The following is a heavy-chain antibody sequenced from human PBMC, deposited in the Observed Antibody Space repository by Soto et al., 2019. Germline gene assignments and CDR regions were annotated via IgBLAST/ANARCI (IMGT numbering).Heavy chain of an antibody. CDR2: IYYSGST. Sequence: SETLSLTCTVSGGSISSYYWSWIRQPPGKGRGWSGYIYYSGSTNYNPSLKSRVTISVDTSKNQFSLKLSSVTAADTPVYYCARGLQNSVLRYFDWLPPALPYMDVWGQGTTVTVSS. J-gene: IGHJ6*02. CDR3: ARGLQNSVLRYFDWLPPALPYMDV. CDR1: GGSISSYY. V-gene: IGHV4-59*01. D-gene: IGHD3-9*01.